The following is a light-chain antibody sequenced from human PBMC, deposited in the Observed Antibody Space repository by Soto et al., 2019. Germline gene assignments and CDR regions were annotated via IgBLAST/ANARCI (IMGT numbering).Light chain of an antibody. CDR2: DAS. CDR1: SSDVGGYNY. CDR3: SSHTSSGTYV. J-gene: IGLJ1*01. Sequence: QSALAQPASVSGSPGQSITISCTGTSSDVGGYNYVSWYQQHPGKAPKVMIYDASNRPSGVSNRFSGSKSGNTASLTISGLQAEDEADYFCSSHTSSGTYVFGTGTKLTVL. V-gene: IGLV2-14*01.